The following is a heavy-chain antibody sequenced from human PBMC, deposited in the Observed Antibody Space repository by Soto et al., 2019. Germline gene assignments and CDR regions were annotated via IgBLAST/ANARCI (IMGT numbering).Heavy chain of an antibody. Sequence: QVQLVQSGAEVKKPGSSVKVSCKASGGTFSSYAISWVRQAPGQGLEWMGGIIPIFGTANYAQKFQGRVTITADESTSTAYMELSSLRSEATAVYYCARGGEMATPYYYYGMDVRGQGTTVTVSS. CDR1: GGTFSSYA. J-gene: IGHJ6*02. CDR3: ARGGEMATPYYYYGMDV. CDR2: IIPIFGTA. V-gene: IGHV1-69*01. D-gene: IGHD5-12*01.